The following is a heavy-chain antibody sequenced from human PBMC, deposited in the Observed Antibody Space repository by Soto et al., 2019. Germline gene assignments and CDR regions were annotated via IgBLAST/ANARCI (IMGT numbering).Heavy chain of an antibody. V-gene: IGHV1-2*02. Sequence: QVHLVQSGAEVKKPGASVKVSCMASGYNFIAQNIHWVRQAPGLGLEWMGKMNPNSGGSDYAQEFQGRVTVTRDTSIATVYMALTSLESDDTAVYYCIRGRRLNSPAEAFDLWGQGTMVIVSS. CDR2: MNPNSGGS. D-gene: IGHD1-7*01. J-gene: IGHJ3*01. CDR1: GYNFIAQN. CDR3: IRGRRLNSPAEAFDL.